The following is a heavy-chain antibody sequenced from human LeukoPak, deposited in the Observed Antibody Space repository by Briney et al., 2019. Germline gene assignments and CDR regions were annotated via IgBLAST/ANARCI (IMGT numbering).Heavy chain of an antibody. D-gene: IGHD3-22*01. J-gene: IGHJ3*01. Sequence: GGSLRLSCAASGFTFSDYYMSWIRQAPGKGLEWVANIKQDGSEQYYVDSVKGRFTISRDNAKNSLYLQMNSLRAEDTAVYYCARDTEMLYYDANGYHAWGRGTMVTVSS. CDR3: ARDTEMLYYDANGYHA. CDR2: IKQDGSEQ. CDR1: GFTFSDYY. V-gene: IGHV3-7*01.